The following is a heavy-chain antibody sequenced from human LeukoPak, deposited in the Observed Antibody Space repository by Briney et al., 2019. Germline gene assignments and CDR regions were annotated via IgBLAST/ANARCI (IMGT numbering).Heavy chain of an antibody. D-gene: IGHD6-6*01. J-gene: IGHJ4*02. V-gene: IGHV1-46*01. Sequence: ASVKVSCKASGYTFTSYDINWVRQATGQGLECMGIINPSGGTTIYAQNFQGRVTMTRDMSTSTVYMQLSSLRSQDTAVYYCARDPGEYSSSHLFDYWGQGTLVTVSS. CDR2: INPSGGTT. CDR1: GYTFTSYD. CDR3: ARDPGEYSSSHLFDY.